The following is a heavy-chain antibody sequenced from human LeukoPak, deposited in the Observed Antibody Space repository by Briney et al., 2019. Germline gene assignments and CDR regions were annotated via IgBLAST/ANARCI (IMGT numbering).Heavy chain of an antibody. CDR1: GFTFSDYY. J-gene: IGHJ4*02. V-gene: IGHV3-11*06. Sequence: GGSLRLSCAASGFTFSDYYMSWIRQAPGKGLEWVSYISSSSSSTDYADSVKGRFTISRDNAKNSPYLQMNSLRAEDTAVYYCASSTFLAVAGLPEYWGQGILVTVSS. CDR2: ISSSSSST. CDR3: ASSTFLAVAGLPEY. D-gene: IGHD6-19*01.